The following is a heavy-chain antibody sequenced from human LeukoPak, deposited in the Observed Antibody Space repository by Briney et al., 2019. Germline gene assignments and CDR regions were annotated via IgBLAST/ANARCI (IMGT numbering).Heavy chain of an antibody. Sequence: SETLSLTCDGCGYSISSSNWWGWIRQPPGKGLVWIVYIYYSGSTYYNPSLKSRVTMSVDTSKNQFSLKLSSVTAADTAVYYCARGLRRRDGYNYLGYWGQGTLVTVSS. CDR3: ARGLRRRDGYNYLGY. CDR1: GYSISSSNW. J-gene: IGHJ4*02. CDR2: IYYSGST. D-gene: IGHD5-24*01. V-gene: IGHV4-28*03.